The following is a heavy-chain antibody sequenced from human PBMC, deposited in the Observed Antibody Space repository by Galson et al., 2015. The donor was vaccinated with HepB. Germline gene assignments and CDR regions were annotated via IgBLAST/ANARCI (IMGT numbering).Heavy chain of an antibody. CDR2: ISYDGSNK. CDR1: GFTFSSYG. J-gene: IGHJ6*02. D-gene: IGHD2-2*01. Sequence: SLRLSCAASGFTFSSYGMHRVRQAPGKGLEWVAVISYDGSNKYYADSVKGRFTISRDNSKNTLYLQMNSLRAEDTAVHYCAKDMGYCSSTSCYWGYYYYYGMDVWGQGTTVTVSS. CDR3: AKDMGYCSSTSCYWGYYYYYGMDV. V-gene: IGHV3-30*18.